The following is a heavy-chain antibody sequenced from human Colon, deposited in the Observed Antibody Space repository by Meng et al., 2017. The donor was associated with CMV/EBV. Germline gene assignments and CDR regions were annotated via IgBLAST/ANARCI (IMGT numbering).Heavy chain of an antibody. D-gene: IGHD6-13*01. Sequence: GESLKISCAASGFTFSSYGMHWVRQAPGKGLEWLAFIRYDGANKYYADSVKGRYTISRDNSKSTLYLQINSLRAEDTAVYYCARGWPPDYWGQGTLVTVSS. V-gene: IGHV3-30*02. J-gene: IGHJ4*02. CDR3: ARGWPPDY. CDR2: IRYDGANK. CDR1: GFTFSSYG.